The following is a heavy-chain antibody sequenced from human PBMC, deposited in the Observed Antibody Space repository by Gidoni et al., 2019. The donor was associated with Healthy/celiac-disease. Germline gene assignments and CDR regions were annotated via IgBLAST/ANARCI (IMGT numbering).Heavy chain of an antibody. J-gene: IGHJ4*02. V-gene: IGHV6-1*01. CDR2: TYYRSKWYN. D-gene: IGHD4-17*01. Sequence: QVQLQQSGPGLVKPSQTLSLICAISGDRVSSDSAAWNWVGQSPSRGLEWRGRTYYRSKWYNDYAVSVKSRITIYPDTSKNQFSLHLNSVTPEDTALHYCARGPRWLQATFAYWGQGTLVTVSS. CDR1: GDRVSSDSAA. CDR3: ARGPRWLQATFAY.